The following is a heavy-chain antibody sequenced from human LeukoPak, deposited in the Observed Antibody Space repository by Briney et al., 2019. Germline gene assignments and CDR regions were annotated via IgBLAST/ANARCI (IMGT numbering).Heavy chain of an antibody. CDR3: ARIEYDSGWYYFDY. J-gene: IGHJ4*02. D-gene: IGHD6-19*01. CDR2: IYYTGST. CDR1: GVSISTYY. V-gene: IGHV4-59*01. Sequence: SETLSLTCTVSGVSISTYYWSWIRQPPGKGLEWIGYIYYTGSTNYSPSLKSRVTISVDTSKNQFSLKLSSVTAADTAVYYCARIEYDSGWYYFDYWGQGTLVTVSS.